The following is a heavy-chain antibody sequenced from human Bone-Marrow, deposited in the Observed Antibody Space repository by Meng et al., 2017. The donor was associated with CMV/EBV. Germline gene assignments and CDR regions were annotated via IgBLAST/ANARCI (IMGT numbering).Heavy chain of an antibody. Sequence: GESLKISCAVSGFSFSSNWMSWVRQAPGKGLEWVACINQDGSEIYYVESVKGRFTISRDYSKSTLYLQMNSLRVEDTAMYYCAKDSSRSTWYGPDDYSGMDIWGPGTTVTVSS. CDR2: INQDGSEI. D-gene: IGHD6-13*01. CDR3: AKDSSRSTWYGPDDYSGMDI. V-gene: IGHV3-7*01. J-gene: IGHJ6*02. CDR1: GFSFSSNW.